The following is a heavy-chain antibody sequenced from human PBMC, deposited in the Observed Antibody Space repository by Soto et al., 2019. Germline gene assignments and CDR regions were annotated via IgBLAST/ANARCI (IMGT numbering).Heavy chain of an antibody. J-gene: IGHJ6*02. D-gene: IGHD6-13*01. CDR2: ISAYNGNT. CDR3: ARYSSSWYYYYYGMDV. CDR1: GYTFTSYG. V-gene: IGHV1-18*01. Sequence: QVQLVQSGAEVKKPGASVKVSCKASGYTFTSYGISWVRQAPGQGLEWMGWISAYNGNTNYAQKLQGRVTMTTDTSPSTAYMELRSLRSDDTAVYYCARYSSSWYYYYYGMDVWGQGTTVTVSS.